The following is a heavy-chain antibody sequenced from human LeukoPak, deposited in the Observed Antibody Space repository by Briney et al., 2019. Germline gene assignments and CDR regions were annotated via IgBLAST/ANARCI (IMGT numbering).Heavy chain of an antibody. Sequence: PGRSLRLSCAASGFTFSSYGMHWVRQAPGKGLEWVAVISYDGSNKYYADSVKGRFTISRDNSKNTLYLQMNSLRAEDTAVYYCAKEGIAVAGRRNYYFDYWGQGTLVTVSS. CDR3: AKEGIAVAGRRNYYFDY. CDR2: ISYDGSNK. D-gene: IGHD6-19*01. CDR1: GFTFSSYG. V-gene: IGHV3-30*18. J-gene: IGHJ4*02.